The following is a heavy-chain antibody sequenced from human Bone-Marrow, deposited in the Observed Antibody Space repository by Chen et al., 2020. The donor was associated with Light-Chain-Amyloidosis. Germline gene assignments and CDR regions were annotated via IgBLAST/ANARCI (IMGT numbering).Heavy chain of an antibody. CDR1: GESINSRNHC. J-gene: IGHJ5*02. D-gene: IGHD4-17*01. CDR2: VYYTGTT. CDR3: ARDVTRDYGEGYRGWFDP. V-gene: IGHV4-39*07. Sequence: QLQLQESGPGQVKALETLSLTCIVSGESINSRNHCWGWIRQPPGKGLEWIGSVYYTGTTYYNPSLKSRVTMSIDMSKNQFTLQLTSVTAADTAFYYCARDVTRDYGEGYRGWFDPWGQGTQVIVST.